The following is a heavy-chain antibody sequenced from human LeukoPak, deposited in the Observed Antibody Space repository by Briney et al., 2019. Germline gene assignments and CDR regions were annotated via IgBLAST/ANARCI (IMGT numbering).Heavy chain of an antibody. CDR1: GYTFTSYY. CDR2: INPSGGST. CDR3: ARELGGYHYIDY. J-gene: IGHJ4*02. D-gene: IGHD5-12*01. V-gene: IGHV1-46*01. Sequence: ASVKVSCKASGYTFTSYYMHWVRQAPGQGLEWMGIINPSGGSTSYAQKFQGRVTMTRDMSTSTVYMELSSLRSEDTAVYYCARELGGYHYIDYWVQGTLVTVSS.